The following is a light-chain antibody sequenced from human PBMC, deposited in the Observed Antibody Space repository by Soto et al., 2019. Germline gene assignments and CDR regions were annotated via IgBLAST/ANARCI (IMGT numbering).Light chain of an antibody. CDR3: CSYAATYFYV. CDR2: ASS. V-gene: IGLV1-40*01. CDR1: SSNIGAGYD. Sequence: QSVLTQPPSVSGAPGQRVTISCTGSSSNIGAGYDVHWYQQLPGTAPKLLIYASSNRPSGVPDRFSGSKSATSASLAITGLQAEDEADYHCCSYAATYFYVFGTGTKLTVL. J-gene: IGLJ1*01.